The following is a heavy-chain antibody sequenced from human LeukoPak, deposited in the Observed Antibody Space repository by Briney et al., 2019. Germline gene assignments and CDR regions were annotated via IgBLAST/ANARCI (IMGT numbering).Heavy chain of an antibody. V-gene: IGHV4-38-2*01. Sequence: KPSETLSLHCSVSGFHICSGYYLGWIPQPPGEGLGWIGSIYHSGSTYYNPSLKGRVTISVDTSKNQFSLKLSSVTAADTAVYYCARRSSSWFPFDYWGQGTLVTVSS. CDR1: GFHICSGYY. CDR3: ARRSSSWFPFDY. CDR2: IYHSGST. D-gene: IGHD6-13*01. J-gene: IGHJ4*02.